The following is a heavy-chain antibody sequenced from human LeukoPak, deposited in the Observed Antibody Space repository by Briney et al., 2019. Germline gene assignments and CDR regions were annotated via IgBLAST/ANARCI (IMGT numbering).Heavy chain of an antibody. V-gene: IGHV3-11*01. CDR2: ISSSGSTI. Sequence: PGGPLRLPCAPSGFTFSDYYMSWIRQAPGKGREGFSYISSSGSTIYYADSVKGRFTISRDNAKNSLYLQMNSLRAEDTAVYYCARDRSFKTAFDIWGQGTMVTVSS. D-gene: IGHD3-16*02. CDR1: GFTFSDYY. CDR3: ARDRSFKTAFDI. J-gene: IGHJ3*02.